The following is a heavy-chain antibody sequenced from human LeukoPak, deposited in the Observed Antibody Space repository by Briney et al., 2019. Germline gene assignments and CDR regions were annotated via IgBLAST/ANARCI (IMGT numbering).Heavy chain of an antibody. CDR1: GFTFSSYG. D-gene: IGHD3-22*01. Sequence: GGSLRLSCAASGFTFSSYGMHWVRQAPGKGLEWVAVIWYDGSNKYYADSVKGRFTISRDNSKNTLYLQMNSLRAEDTAVYYCARYYDSSGYYPTIDYWGQGTLVTVSS. V-gene: IGHV3-33*01. CDR2: IWYDGSNK. J-gene: IGHJ4*02. CDR3: ARYYDSSGYYPTIDY.